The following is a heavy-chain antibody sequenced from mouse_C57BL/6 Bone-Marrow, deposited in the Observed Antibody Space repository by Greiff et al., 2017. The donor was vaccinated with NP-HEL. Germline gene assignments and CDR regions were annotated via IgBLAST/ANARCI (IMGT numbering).Heavy chain of an antibody. J-gene: IGHJ2*01. Sequence: DVHLVESGGGLVKPGGSLKLSCAASGFTFSDYGMHWVRQAPEKGLEWVAYISSGSSTIYYADTVKGRFTISRDNAKNTLFLQMTSLRCEDTAMDYCARGGRQLRRRGYFDYWGQGTTLTVSS. V-gene: IGHV5-17*01. CDR3: ARGGRQLRRRGYFDY. CDR2: ISSGSSTI. CDR1: GFTFSDYG. D-gene: IGHD3-2*02.